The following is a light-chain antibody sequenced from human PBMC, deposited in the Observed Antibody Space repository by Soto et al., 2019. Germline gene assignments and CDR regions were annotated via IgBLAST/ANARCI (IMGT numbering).Light chain of an antibody. J-gene: IGLJ2*01. V-gene: IGLV2-14*01. CDR3: SSYTSSSTLVV. Sequence: QSALTQPASVSGSPGQSITISCTGTSSDVGGYNYVSWYQQHPGKAPKLMIYDVSNRPSGVSNRFSGCKSGNTASLTISGLQAEDEADYYCSSYTSSSTLVVFGGGTKLTDL. CDR1: SSDVGGYNY. CDR2: DVS.